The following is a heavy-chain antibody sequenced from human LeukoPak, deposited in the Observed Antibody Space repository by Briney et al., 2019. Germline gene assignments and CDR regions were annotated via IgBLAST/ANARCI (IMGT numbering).Heavy chain of an antibody. CDR1: GGSISSYY. D-gene: IGHD3-3*01. CDR2: IYTSGST. J-gene: IGHJ3*02. V-gene: IGHV4-4*09. Sequence: TSETLSLTCTVSGGSISSYYWSWIRQPPGKGLEWIGYIYTSGSTNYNPSLKSRVTISVDTSKNQFSLKLSSVTAADTAVYYYARGYDFWSGRFGGAFDIWGQGTMVTVSS. CDR3: ARGYDFWSGRFGGAFDI.